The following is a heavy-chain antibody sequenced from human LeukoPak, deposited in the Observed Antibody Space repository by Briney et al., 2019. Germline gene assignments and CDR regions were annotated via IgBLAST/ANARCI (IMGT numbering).Heavy chain of an antibody. J-gene: IGHJ4*02. CDR3: ARARGYSYGTLDY. CDR1: GGSFSGYY. D-gene: IGHD5-18*01. V-gene: IGHV4-34*01. Sequence: PSETLTLTCAVYGGSFSGYYWSWIRQPPGKGLEWIGEINHSGSTNYNPSLKSRVTISVDTSKNQFSLKLSSVTAADTAVYYCARARGYSYGTLDYWGQGTGDPVSS. CDR2: INHSGST.